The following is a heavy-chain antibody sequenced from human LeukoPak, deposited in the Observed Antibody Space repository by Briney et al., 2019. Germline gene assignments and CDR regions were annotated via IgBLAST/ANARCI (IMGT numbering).Heavy chain of an antibody. CDR3: ARDRRGEKDFDV. CDR2: IYADGYT. J-gene: IGHJ3*01. V-gene: IGHV3-53*04. Sequence: GGSLRLSCAASGISVSNDYMRWVRQAPGKGLEWVSAIYADGYTRDAASVKGRFSISRHNSKNTVYLQMDNLRPEDTAVYYCARDRRGEKDFDVWGPGTMVTVSS. CDR1: GISVSNDY.